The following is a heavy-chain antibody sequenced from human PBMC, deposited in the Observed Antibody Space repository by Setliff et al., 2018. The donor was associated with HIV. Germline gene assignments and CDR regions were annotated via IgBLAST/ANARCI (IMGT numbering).Heavy chain of an antibody. J-gene: IGHJ4*02. V-gene: IGHV4-34*01. CDR3: ARYDYGDFDY. CDR1: GGSFSGYY. Sequence: SETLSLTCAVFGGSFSGYYWSWIRQPPGKGLEWIGEINHSGSTDYNPSLKSRVTISVDTSKNQFSLNLSSVTAADTAVYYCARYDYGDFDYWGQGNPVTVSS. D-gene: IGHD4-17*01. CDR2: INHSGST.